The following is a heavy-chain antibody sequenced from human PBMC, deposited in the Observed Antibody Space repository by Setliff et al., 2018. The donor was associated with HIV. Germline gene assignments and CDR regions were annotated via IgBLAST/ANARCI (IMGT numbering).Heavy chain of an antibody. V-gene: IGHV3-33*06. CDR3: AKESPRAGYSVFDY. CDR2: IWYDGSNK. Sequence: GGSLRLSCATSGFTFSSYGMHWVRQAPGKGLEWVAVIWYDGSNKYYADSVKGRFTISRDNSKNTLYLQMNSLRAEDTAVYYCAKESPRAGYSVFDYWGQGTLVTVSS. CDR1: GFTFSSYG. D-gene: IGHD5-18*01. J-gene: IGHJ4*02.